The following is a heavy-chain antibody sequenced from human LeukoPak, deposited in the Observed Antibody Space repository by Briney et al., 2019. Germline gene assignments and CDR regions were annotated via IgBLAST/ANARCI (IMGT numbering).Heavy chain of an antibody. CDR3: ARGGALAGGHFDS. J-gene: IGHJ4*02. D-gene: IGHD4-23*01. CDR1: GFTFSNYW. Sequence: GGSLRLCCAASGFTFSNYWMHWGRQAPGKGLVWVSHINSDGSRINYADSVKGRFTMSRDNAKNSLYLQMNTLRAEDTAVYYCARGGALAGGHFDSWGQGTLVSVSS. CDR2: INSDGSRI. V-gene: IGHV3-74*01.